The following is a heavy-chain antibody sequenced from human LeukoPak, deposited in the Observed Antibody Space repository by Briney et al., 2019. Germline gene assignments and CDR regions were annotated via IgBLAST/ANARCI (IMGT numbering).Heavy chain of an antibody. Sequence: SETLSLTCTVSGGSVSSGSYYWSWIRQPPGKGLEWIGYIYYSVSTNYNPSLKSRVTISVDTSKNQFSLKLSSVTDADTAVYYCAREFVVVPAAILYGMDVWGQGTTVTVSS. CDR1: GGSVSSGSYY. J-gene: IGHJ6*02. D-gene: IGHD2-2*01. CDR2: IYYSVST. CDR3: AREFVVVPAAILYGMDV. V-gene: IGHV4-61*01.